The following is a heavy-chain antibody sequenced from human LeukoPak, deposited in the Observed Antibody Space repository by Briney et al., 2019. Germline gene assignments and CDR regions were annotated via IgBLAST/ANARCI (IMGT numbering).Heavy chain of an antibody. CDR3: AMTFGNGAFDI. CDR2: IYYSGRT. Sequence: MAAETLSLTCTASGGSISRYYWSWIRQPPGKGLDWIGYIYYSGRTNYNPSLKSRVTISVDTSKNQFSLKLSSVTAADTAVYYCAMTFGNGAFDIWGQGTMVTVSS. J-gene: IGHJ3*02. D-gene: IGHD4-23*01. CDR1: GGSISRYY. V-gene: IGHV4-59*01.